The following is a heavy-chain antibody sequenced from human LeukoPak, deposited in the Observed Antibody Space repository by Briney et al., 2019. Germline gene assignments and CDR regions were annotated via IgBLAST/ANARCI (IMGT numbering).Heavy chain of an antibody. D-gene: IGHD6-13*01. Sequence: ASVKVSCKVSGYTLAELSMHWVRQAPGKGLEWMGGFDPEDGETIYAQKFQGRVTMTEDTSTDTAYMELSSLRSEDTAVYYCATGNSYKQQPNLQHWGQGTLVTVSS. CDR3: ATGNSYKQQPNLQH. V-gene: IGHV1-24*01. CDR2: FDPEDGET. J-gene: IGHJ1*01. CDR1: GYTLAELS.